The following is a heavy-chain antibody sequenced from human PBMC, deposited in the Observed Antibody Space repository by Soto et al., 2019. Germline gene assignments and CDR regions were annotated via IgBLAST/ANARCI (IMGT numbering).Heavy chain of an antibody. V-gene: IGHV4-59*01. Sequence: PSETLSLTCTVSGGPISSYYWNWIRQPPGKGLERIGYHYYSGSTNYNPSLRSRVTISVDTSKNQFSLKLSSVTAADPAVYYCARGGGSYYTAWGQGTLVTVSS. CDR2: HYYSGST. D-gene: IGHD1-26*01. J-gene: IGHJ4*02. CDR1: GGPISSYY. CDR3: ARGGGSYYTA.